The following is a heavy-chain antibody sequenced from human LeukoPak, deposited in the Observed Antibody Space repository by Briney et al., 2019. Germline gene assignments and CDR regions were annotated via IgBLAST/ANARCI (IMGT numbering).Heavy chain of an antibody. D-gene: IGHD3-3*02. CDR3: ASVFRLAGKYVQH. CDR1: GYTLTELS. J-gene: IGHJ1*01. Sequence: ASVKVSCKVSGYTLTELSMYWVRQAPGKGLEWMGGFDREDVETIYAQKFQGRVTMTEDTSTDTAYMELSSLRSEDTAVYYCASVFRLAGKYVQHWGQGTLVTVSS. V-gene: IGHV1-24*01. CDR2: FDREDVET.